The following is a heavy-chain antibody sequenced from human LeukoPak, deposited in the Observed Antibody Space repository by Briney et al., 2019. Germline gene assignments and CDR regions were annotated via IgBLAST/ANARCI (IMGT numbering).Heavy chain of an antibody. D-gene: IGHD6-13*01. CDR2: ISGSGGGT. CDR1: GFTFSNYA. Sequence: GGSLRLSCTASGFTFSNYALGWVRHAPGKGMEWLSLISGSGGGTYFADSVKGRFTISRDNSKNTLYLQMDGLRAEDTAIYYCAPDLRGSAWSLDDWGQGTLVTVSS. V-gene: IGHV3-23*01. CDR3: APDLRGSAWSLDD. J-gene: IGHJ4*02.